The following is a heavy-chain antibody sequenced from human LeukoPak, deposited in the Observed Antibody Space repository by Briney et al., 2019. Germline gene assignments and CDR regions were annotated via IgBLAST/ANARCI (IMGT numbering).Heavy chain of an antibody. D-gene: IGHD5-12*01. CDR1: GFTFSSYA. CDR3: AKNWGATIYYAFDI. CDR2: ISGSGGYP. J-gene: IGHJ3*02. V-gene: IGHV3-23*01. Sequence: PGGSLRLSCAASGFTFSSYAISWVRQTPGKRLEWVSAISGSGGYPYYADSVKGRFTISRDNSKNTLYLQMNSLRAEDTAVYYCAKNWGATIYYAFDIWGQGTMVTVSS.